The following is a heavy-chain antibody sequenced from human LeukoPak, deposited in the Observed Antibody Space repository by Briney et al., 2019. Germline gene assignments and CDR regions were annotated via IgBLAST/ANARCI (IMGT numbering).Heavy chain of an antibody. J-gene: IGHJ5*02. CDR3: ARYSGSQGWFDP. Sequence: SETLSLTCAVSGYSISSSSWWGWIRQPPGKGLEWIGYIYYSGSTDYNPSLKSRVTMSVDTSKNQFSLKLSSVTAVDTAVYYCARYSGSQGWFDPWGQGTLVTVSS. CDR1: GYSISSSSW. CDR2: IYYSGST. D-gene: IGHD1-26*01. V-gene: IGHV4-28*01.